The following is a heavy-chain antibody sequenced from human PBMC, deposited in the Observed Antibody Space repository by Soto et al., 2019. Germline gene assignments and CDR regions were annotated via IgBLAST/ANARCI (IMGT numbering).Heavy chain of an antibody. J-gene: IGHJ6*02. V-gene: IGHV3-9*01. D-gene: IGHD3-10*01. Sequence: EVQLVESGGGLVQPGGSLRLSCAASGFTFDDYAIHWVRQAPGKGLEWVSGVSWNTGIIGYADSVKGRFTISRDNAKNSLYLQMNSLRPEDTGLYYCVKDMAQITMVRGVIKSLGSYKYGMDVWGQGTTVTVSS. CDR3: VKDMAQITMVRGVIKSLGSYKYGMDV. CDR1: GFTFDDYA. CDR2: VSWNTGII.